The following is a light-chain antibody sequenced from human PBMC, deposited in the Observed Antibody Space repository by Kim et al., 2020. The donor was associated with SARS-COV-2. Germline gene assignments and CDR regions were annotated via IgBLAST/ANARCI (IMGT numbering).Light chain of an antibody. V-gene: IGKV3-15*01. CDR3: QQYNNWPYT. J-gene: IGKJ2*01. CDR2: VAS. Sequence: SVSPGERAALSCRARQSVSSNLAWYQQKFGQAPRLLIYVASTRATGIPARFSGSGSGTEFTLTISSLQSEDFAVYYCQQYNNWPYTFGQGTKLEI. CDR1: QSVSSN.